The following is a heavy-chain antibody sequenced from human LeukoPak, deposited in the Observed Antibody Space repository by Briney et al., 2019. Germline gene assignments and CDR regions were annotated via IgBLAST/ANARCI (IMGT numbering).Heavy chain of an antibody. CDR3: ARDSKELYSSTWYHFDY. Sequence: SGGSLRLSCAASGFTFSDYWMSWVRQAPGKGLEWVANINQDGIETYYVDSVKARFTISRDNSKNTLYLQMNSLRAEDTAVYYCARDSKELYSSTWYHFDYWGQGTLVTVSS. J-gene: IGHJ4*02. D-gene: IGHD6-13*01. CDR1: GFTFSDYW. CDR2: INQDGIET. V-gene: IGHV3-7*01.